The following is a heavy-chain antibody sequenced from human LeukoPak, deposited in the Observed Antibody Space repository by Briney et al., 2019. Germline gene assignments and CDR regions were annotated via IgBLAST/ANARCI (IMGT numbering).Heavy chain of an antibody. CDR3: ATDIYSSGPRGY. D-gene: IGHD6-19*01. CDR2: ISGSGGST. Sequence: GGSLRLSCAASGFTFSSYAMSWVRQAPGKELEWVSAISGSGGSTYYADPVKGRFTISRDNSKNTLYLQMNSLRAEDTAVYYCATDIYSSGPRGYWGQGTLVTVSS. V-gene: IGHV3-23*01. CDR1: GFTFSSYA. J-gene: IGHJ4*02.